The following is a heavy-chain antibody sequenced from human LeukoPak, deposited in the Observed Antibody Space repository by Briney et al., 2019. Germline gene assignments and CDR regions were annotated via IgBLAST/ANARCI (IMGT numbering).Heavy chain of an antibody. Sequence: SETLSLTCTVSGGSISSGGYYWSWIRQHPGKGLEWIGYIYYSRSTYYNPSLRSRVTISVDTSKNQFSLKLSSVTAADTAVYYCARVGTVTTYFFDYWGQGTLVTVSS. CDR3: ARVGTVTTYFFDY. D-gene: IGHD4-17*01. CDR2: IYYSRST. V-gene: IGHV4-31*03. J-gene: IGHJ4*02. CDR1: GGSISSGGYY.